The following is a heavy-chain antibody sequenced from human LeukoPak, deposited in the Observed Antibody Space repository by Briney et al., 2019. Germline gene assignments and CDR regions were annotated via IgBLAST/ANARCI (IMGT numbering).Heavy chain of an antibody. V-gene: IGHV1-18*01. CDR3: ARDGYSSGWFLDY. J-gene: IGHJ4*02. CDR1: GYTLTELS. D-gene: IGHD6-19*01. CDR2: ISAYNGNT. Sequence: RASVKVSCKVSGYTLTELSMHWVRQAPGKGLEWMGWISAYNGNTNYAQKLQGRVTMTTDTSTSTAYMELRSLRSDDTAMYYCARDGYSSGWFLDYWGQGSLVTVSS.